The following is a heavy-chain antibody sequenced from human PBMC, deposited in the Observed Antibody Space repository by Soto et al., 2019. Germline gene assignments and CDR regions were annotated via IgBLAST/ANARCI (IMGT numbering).Heavy chain of an antibody. V-gene: IGHV2-5*02. J-gene: IGHJ4*02. D-gene: IGHD6-19*01. CDR3: GHSYSSGWYYGAFDD. Sequence: QITLKESGPTLVKPTQTLTPTCTFSGFSRSTSGVGVGWIRQPPGKALEWLALISWDDDKRYSPSLKSTRTMTKVTDKIHVVLTTTTMDPVDTARYYFGHSYSSGWYYGAFDDWGQGTGVTVSS. CDR1: GFSRSTSGVG. CDR2: ISWDDDK.